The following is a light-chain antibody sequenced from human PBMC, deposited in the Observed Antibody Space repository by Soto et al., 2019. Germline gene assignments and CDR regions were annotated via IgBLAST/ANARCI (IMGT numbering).Light chain of an antibody. J-gene: IGKJ1*01. V-gene: IGKV3-15*01. CDR2: GAS. Sequence: ETAMTQSPATLSESPGDRATLSCIADSGSSTNLDWFQQRPGQAPRRLIHGASARASGIPDRFSGSGSGTDFTLTISSVQAEDFATYYCQQRNKYPRTFGQGTKVDIK. CDR3: QQRNKYPRT. CDR1: SGSSTN.